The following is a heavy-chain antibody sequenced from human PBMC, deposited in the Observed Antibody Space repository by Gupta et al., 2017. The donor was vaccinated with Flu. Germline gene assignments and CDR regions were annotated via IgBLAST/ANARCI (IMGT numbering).Heavy chain of an antibody. CDR1: GGSISSSSYY. Sequence: QLQLQESGPGLVKPSETLSLTCTVSGGSISSSSYYWGWIRQPPGKGLEWIGSIYYSGSTYYNPSLKSRVTISVDTSKNQFSLKLSSVTAADTAVYYCARTSMVAAGQFDYWGQGTLVTVSS. J-gene: IGHJ4*02. CDR2: IYYSGST. V-gene: IGHV4-39*01. D-gene: IGHD2-15*01. CDR3: ARTSMVAAGQFDY.